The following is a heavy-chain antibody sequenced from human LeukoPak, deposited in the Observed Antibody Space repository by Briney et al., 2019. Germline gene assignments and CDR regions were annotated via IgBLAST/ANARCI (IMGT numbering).Heavy chain of an antibody. CDR1: GFTFSSYA. CDR3: ARDRQYDFWSGYYGYYYGMDV. V-gene: IGHV3-30-3*01. J-gene: IGHJ6*02. D-gene: IGHD3-3*01. Sequence: PGGSLRLSCAASGFTFSSYAMHWVRQAPGKGLEWVAVISYDGSNKYYADSVKGRFTISRDNSKNTLYLQMNSLRAEDTAVYYCARDRQYDFWSGYYGYYYGMDVWGQGTTVTVSS. CDR2: ISYDGSNK.